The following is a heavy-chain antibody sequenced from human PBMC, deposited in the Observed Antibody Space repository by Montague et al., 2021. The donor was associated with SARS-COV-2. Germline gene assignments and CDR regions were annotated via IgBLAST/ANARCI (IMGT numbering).Heavy chain of an antibody. Sequence: CAISGDSVSVKRATGADRKRTRPNSRHGNIWSAFMCMRKNDYPVSVRGRVTINPDTSKNQISLQLNSVTPEDTAIDCCTSGREGNYNVMDVWGQGTTVTVSS. CDR2: SAFMCMRKN. CDR1: GDSVSVKRAT. D-gene: IGHD1-1*01. CDR3: TSGREGNYNVMDV. V-gene: IGHV6-1*01. J-gene: IGHJ6*02.